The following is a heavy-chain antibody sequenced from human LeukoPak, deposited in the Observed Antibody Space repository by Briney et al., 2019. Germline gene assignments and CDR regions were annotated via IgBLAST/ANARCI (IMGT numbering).Heavy chain of an antibody. Sequence: GGSLRLSCAASGFTFSNYWMHWVRQAPGKGLVWVSRINSDGINTSYADSVKGRFTISRDNSKNTLYLQMNSLRAEDTAVYYCARDPATVTTVYYYYYMDVWGKGTTVTVSS. V-gene: IGHV3-74*01. CDR1: GFTFSNYW. CDR2: INSDGINT. CDR3: ARDPATVTTVYYYYYMDV. D-gene: IGHD4-17*01. J-gene: IGHJ6*03.